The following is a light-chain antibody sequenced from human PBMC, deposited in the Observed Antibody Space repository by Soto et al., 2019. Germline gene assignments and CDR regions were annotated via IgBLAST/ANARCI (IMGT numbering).Light chain of an antibody. CDR2: WAS. CDR3: QQYDCTPPMYT. J-gene: IGKJ2*01. CDR1: QSVLYSSNNKNS. V-gene: IGKV4-1*01. Sequence: DIVMTQSPDSLAVSLGARATINCKSSQSVLYSSNNKNSLAWYQQKPGQPPKLLIYWASTRESGVPDRFSGSGSGSYFSLTISSLQAEVVAVYAGQQYDCTPPMYTFGQGTNLYIK.